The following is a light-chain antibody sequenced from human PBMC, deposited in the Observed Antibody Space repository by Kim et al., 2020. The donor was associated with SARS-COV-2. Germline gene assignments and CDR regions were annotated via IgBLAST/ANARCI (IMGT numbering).Light chain of an antibody. J-gene: IGLJ2*01. CDR2: EVN. V-gene: IGLV2-8*01. CDR3: SSYAGSKIVV. Sequence: QSALTQPPSASGSPGQSVTIACTGTSSDIGAYNFVSWYKQHPGKAPKLMIYEVNKRPSGVPDRFSGSTSGNTASLTVSGLQAEDEADYFCSSYAGSKIVVFGGGTQLTVL. CDR1: SSDIGAYNF.